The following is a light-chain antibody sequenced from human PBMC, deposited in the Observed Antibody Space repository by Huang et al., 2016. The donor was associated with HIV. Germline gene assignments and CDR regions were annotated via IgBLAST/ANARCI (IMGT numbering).Light chain of an antibody. J-gene: IGKJ4*01. CDR2: DAS. Sequence: EIVLTQSPATLSLSPGERATLSCRASQSVRSYLAWYQHKPGQAPRLLIYDASNRATGIPARFSGSGSGTDFTLTISNLQSEDFAVYYCQQRSAWSLTFGGGTKVEI. CDR1: QSVRSY. CDR3: QQRSAWSLT. V-gene: IGKV3-11*01.